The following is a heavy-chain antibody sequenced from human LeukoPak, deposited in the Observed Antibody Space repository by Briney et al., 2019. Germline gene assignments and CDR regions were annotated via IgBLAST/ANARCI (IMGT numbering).Heavy chain of an antibody. CDR1: GYTFTSYY. Sequence: ASVKVSCKASGYTFTSYYMHWVRQAPGQGLEWMGIINPSGGSTSYAQKFQGRVTMTRDTSTSTVYMEPSSLRSEDTAVYYCARGDYDSSGYYFLTVYFWGQGTLVTVSS. CDR2: INPSGGST. D-gene: IGHD3-22*01. CDR3: ARGDYDSSGYYFLTVYF. J-gene: IGHJ4*02. V-gene: IGHV1-46*01.